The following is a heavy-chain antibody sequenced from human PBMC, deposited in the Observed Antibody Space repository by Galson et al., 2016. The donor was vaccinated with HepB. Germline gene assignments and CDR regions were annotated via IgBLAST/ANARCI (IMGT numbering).Heavy chain of an antibody. V-gene: IGHV3-64*04. J-gene: IGHJ4*02. CDR3: ARDLNWKLFDY. Sequence: SLRLSCAASGFTFSSYAMHWVRQRQAPGKGLEYVSAISGNGGNTYYADSVKGRFTISRDNAKNTLYLDMTSLRADDTGVYYCARDLNWKLFDYWGQGNLVTVSS. D-gene: IGHD1-1*01. CDR2: ISGNGGNT. CDR1: GFTFSSYA.